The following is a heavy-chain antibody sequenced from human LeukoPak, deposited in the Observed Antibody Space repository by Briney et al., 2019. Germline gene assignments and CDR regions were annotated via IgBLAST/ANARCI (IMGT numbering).Heavy chain of an antibody. J-gene: IGHJ4*02. D-gene: IGHD6-19*01. CDR3: AREIGAVAGTGGFDY. CDR2: ISYDGSNK. V-gene: IGHV3-30-3*01. Sequence: GGSLRLSCAASGFTFSSYAMHWVRQAPGKGLEWVAVISYDGSNKYYADSVKGRFTISRDNSKNTLYLQMNSLRAEDTAVYYCAREIGAVAGTGGFDYWGQGTLVTVSS. CDR1: GFTFSSYA.